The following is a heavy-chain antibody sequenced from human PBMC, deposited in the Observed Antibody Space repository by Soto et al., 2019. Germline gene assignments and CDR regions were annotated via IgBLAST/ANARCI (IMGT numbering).Heavy chain of an antibody. Sequence: PSETLSLTCAVYGVSFIGYYWSWILQPPWKGLEWIGEINHSGSTNYNPSLKSRVTISVDTSKNQFSLKLSSVTAADTAVYYCARRLYYDSSGLEGGGMDVWGKGNKVTVYS. CDR3: ARRLYYDSSGLEGGGMDV. CDR2: INHSGST. CDR1: GVSFIGYY. V-gene: IGHV4-34*01. J-gene: IGHJ6*04. D-gene: IGHD3-22*01.